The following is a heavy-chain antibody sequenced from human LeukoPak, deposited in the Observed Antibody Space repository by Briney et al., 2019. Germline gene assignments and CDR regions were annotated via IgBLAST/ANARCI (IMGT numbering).Heavy chain of an antibody. V-gene: IGHV3-13*01. J-gene: IGHJ6*03. Sequence: GGSLRLSCAASGFTFSSFGMHWVRQPTGQGLEWVSTIGTASDTYYPGSVEGRFTLSRDNAKNSLYLQMNSLTAGDTAVYYCARGPPRGKYYYMDVWGKGTTVTVSS. D-gene: IGHD1-1*01. CDR2: IGTASDT. CDR3: ARGPPRGKYYYMDV. CDR1: GFTFSSFG.